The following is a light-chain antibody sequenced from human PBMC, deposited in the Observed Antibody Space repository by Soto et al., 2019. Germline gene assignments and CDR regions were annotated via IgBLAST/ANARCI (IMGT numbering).Light chain of an antibody. CDR1: QSVSSK. CDR2: GAS. V-gene: IGKV3-15*01. CDR3: QQYNSWLWT. J-gene: IGKJ1*01. Sequence: EIVTKLSAATVSVSTREGATLSCRASQSVSSKLAWYQQKPGQAPRLLIYGASTRATGIPARFSGSGSGTEFTLIISSLQSEDSAVYYCQQYNSWLWTVGQGTKVDIK.